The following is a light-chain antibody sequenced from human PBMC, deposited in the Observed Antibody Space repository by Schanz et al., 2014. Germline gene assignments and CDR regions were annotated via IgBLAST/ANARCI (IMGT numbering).Light chain of an antibody. V-gene: IGKV1-5*03. CDR2: KAS. Sequence: DIQMTQSPSTLSASVGDRVTITCRASQSISTWLAWYQQKPGTAPNLLIYKASNLQNGVPSRFSGSGSGTDFTLTISSLQPDDFATYYCQQYNSYPWTFGQWTKVEIK. J-gene: IGKJ1*01. CDR1: QSISTW. CDR3: QQYNSYPWT.